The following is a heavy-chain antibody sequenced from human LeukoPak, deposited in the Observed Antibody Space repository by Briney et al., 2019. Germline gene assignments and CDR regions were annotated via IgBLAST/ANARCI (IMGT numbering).Heavy chain of an antibody. Sequence: SETLSLTCTVSGGSISSYYWSWIRQPPGKGLEWIGYIYTSGSNNYNPSLKSRVTISVDTSKNQFSLKLSSVTAADTAVYYCARHDHDSSGPNWFDPWGQGTLVTVSS. CDR3: ARHDHDSSGPNWFDP. CDR2: IYTSGSN. CDR1: GGSISSYY. D-gene: IGHD3-22*01. V-gene: IGHV4-4*09. J-gene: IGHJ5*02.